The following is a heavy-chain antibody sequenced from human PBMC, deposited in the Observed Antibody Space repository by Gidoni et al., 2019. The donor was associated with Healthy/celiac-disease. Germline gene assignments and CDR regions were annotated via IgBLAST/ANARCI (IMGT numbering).Heavy chain of an antibody. D-gene: IGHD6-19*01. V-gene: IGHV1-3*01. Sequence: KFQGRVTITRDTSASTAYMELSSLRSEDTAVYYCARDHYTYSSGLCYWGQGTLVTVSS. J-gene: IGHJ4*02. CDR3: ARDHYTYSSGLCY.